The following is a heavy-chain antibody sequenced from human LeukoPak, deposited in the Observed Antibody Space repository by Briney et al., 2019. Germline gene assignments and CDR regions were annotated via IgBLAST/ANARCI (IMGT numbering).Heavy chain of an antibody. J-gene: IGHJ6*03. CDR2: IYYSGST. Sequence: SETLSLTCTVSGGSISSSSYYWGWIRQPPGKGLEWIGSIYYSGSTYYNPSLKSRVTISVDTSKNQFSLKLSSVTAADTAVYYCASLSSSWYGYYYYYYYMDVWGKGTTVTVSS. CDR3: ASLSSSWYGYYYYYYYMDV. D-gene: IGHD6-13*01. CDR1: GGSISSSSYY. V-gene: IGHV4-39*07.